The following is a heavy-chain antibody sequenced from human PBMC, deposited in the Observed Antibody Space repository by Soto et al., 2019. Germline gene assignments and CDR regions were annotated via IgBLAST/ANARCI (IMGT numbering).Heavy chain of an antibody. CDR1: GYNFMRYG. CDR3: ARWISGGYSDWFDP. Sequence: QVQLVQSGAEVKKPGASVKVSCKASGYNFMRYGFTWVRQAPGQGLEWMGWINVDNGETKYPQKIQGRVTMTTDTSTSTVYMELRSLTSDDTAVYYCARWISGGYSDWFDPWGHGTLVTVPS. CDR2: INVDNGET. D-gene: IGHD1-26*01. V-gene: IGHV1-18*04. J-gene: IGHJ5*02.